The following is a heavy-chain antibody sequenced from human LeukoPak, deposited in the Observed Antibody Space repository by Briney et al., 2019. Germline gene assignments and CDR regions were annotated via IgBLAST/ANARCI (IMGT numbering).Heavy chain of an antibody. CDR3: AKEPTGAKTFDS. CDR1: GGSISSTPYY. Sequence: SETLSLTCTVSGGSISSTPYYWGWLRQPPGKGLEWIGSLFYSGSTYYNPSLKSRVTISVDTSNNQVSLILRSVTAADTAVYFCAKEPTGAKTFDSWGQGTLVTVSS. J-gene: IGHJ4*02. CDR2: LFYSGST. V-gene: IGHV4-39*07. D-gene: IGHD7-27*01.